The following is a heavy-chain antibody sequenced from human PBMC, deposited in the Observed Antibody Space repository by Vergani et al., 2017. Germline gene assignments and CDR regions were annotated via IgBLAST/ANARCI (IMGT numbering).Heavy chain of an antibody. J-gene: IGHJ5*02. V-gene: IGHV4-61*08. CDR3: ARGLSVAAADPGWFDP. Sequence: QVQLQELGPGLVKPSQTLSLTCTVSGGSISSGDYYWSWIRQPPGKGLEWMGYIYYSGSTNYNPSRKSRVTISVDTATNQFSLKLSSVSAADTAVYYCARGLSVAAADPGWFDPWGQGNLVTVSS. CDR2: IYYSGST. CDR1: GGSISSGDYY. D-gene: IGHD6-13*01.